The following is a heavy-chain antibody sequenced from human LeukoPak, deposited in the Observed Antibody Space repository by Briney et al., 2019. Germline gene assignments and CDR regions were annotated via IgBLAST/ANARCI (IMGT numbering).Heavy chain of an antibody. Sequence: GGSLRLSCAASGFTFDDHAMHWVRQGPGKGLEWVSGISGSGGSTYNADSVKGRFTISRDTSKNTLYLQMNSLRAEDTAVYYCAKGYSSSWSRYFDYWGQGTLVTVSS. V-gene: IGHV3-23*01. CDR1: GFTFDDHA. D-gene: IGHD6-13*01. CDR3: AKGYSSSWSRYFDY. J-gene: IGHJ4*02. CDR2: ISGSGGST.